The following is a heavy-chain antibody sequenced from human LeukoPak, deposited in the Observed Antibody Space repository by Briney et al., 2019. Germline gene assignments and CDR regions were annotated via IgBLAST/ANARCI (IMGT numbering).Heavy chain of an antibody. Sequence: ASVKVSCKASGYTFTGYYMHWVRQAPGQGLEWMGWINPNSGGTKYARKYQGRVTMTRDTSISTAYMELSRLRSDDTAVYYCARAALRWFDYWGQGTLVTVSS. CDR1: GYTFTGYY. CDR3: ARAALRWFDY. J-gene: IGHJ4*02. V-gene: IGHV1-2*02. CDR2: INPNSGGT. D-gene: IGHD4-23*01.